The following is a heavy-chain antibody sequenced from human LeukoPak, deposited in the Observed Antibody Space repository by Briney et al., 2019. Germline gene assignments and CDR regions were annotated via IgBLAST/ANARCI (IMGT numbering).Heavy chain of an antibody. D-gene: IGHD6-13*01. CDR1: GGAISSYY. CDR3: AYSSSSAPHNGFDP. J-gene: IGHJ5*02. CDR2: IYYSGST. V-gene: IGHV4-59*01. Sequence: PSETLSLTCTVSGGAISSYYWSWIRQPAGKGLEWIGYIYYSGSTNYNPSLKSRVTISVDTSKNQFSLKLSSVTAADTAVYYCAYSSSSAPHNGFDPWGQGTLVTVSS.